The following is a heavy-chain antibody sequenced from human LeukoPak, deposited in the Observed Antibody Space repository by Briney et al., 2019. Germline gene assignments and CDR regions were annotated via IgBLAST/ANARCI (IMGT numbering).Heavy chain of an antibody. J-gene: IGHJ4*02. Sequence: GGSLRLSCAASGFTFSSYAMSWVRQAPGKGLEWVSAISGSGGSTYYADSVKGRFTISRDNSKNTLYLQMNSLRAEDTAVYYCAKVEKYYYDSSGYSSRFFDYWGQGTLVTVSS. CDR3: AKVEKYYYDSSGYSSRFFDY. CDR2: ISGSGGST. D-gene: IGHD3-22*01. CDR1: GFTFSSYA. V-gene: IGHV3-23*01.